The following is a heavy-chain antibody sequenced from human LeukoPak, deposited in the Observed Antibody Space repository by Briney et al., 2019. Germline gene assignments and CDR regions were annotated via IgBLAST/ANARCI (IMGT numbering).Heavy chain of an antibody. CDR3: ARAKWGIRLHDDYYFYSMDV. Sequence: SVKVSCKASGDTFSIYAISWVRQAPGQGPEWMGRIIPTLGKTSYAQNFQGRVTITADKSTSTAYMELSTLRSEDTALYYCARAKWGIRLHDDYYFYSMDVWAKGPRSPSP. V-gene: IGHV1-69*04. D-gene: IGHD3-16*01. CDR2: IIPTLGKT. J-gene: IGHJ6*02. CDR1: GDTFSIYA.